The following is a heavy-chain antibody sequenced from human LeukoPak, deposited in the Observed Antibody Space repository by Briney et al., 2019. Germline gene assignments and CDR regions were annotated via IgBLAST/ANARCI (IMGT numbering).Heavy chain of an antibody. CDR2: IRSKAYGGTT. Sequence: GGSLRLSCTASGFTFCDYAMTWVRQAPGKGLEWVGFIRSKAYGGTTEFAASVKGRFIISRDDSKSIAYLQMNSLKTEDTAVYYCTAYDPSDYYGMDVWGQGTTVTVS. D-gene: IGHD5-12*01. V-gene: IGHV3-49*04. J-gene: IGHJ6*02. CDR3: TAYDPSDYYGMDV. CDR1: GFTFCDYA.